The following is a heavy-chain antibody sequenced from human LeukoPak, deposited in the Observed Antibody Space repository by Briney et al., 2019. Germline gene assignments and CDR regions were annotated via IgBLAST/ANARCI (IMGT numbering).Heavy chain of an antibody. CDR2: INSDWSST. J-gene: IGHJ4*02. Sequence: GGSLRLSCAASGFIFSDYGMHWVRQAPGKGRVWVSRINSDWSSTSYADSVKGRFTISRDNAKNTLYLQMNSLRAEDTAVYYCERDPQDYWGQGTLVTVSS. V-gene: IGHV3-74*01. CDR1: GFIFSDYG. CDR3: ERDPQDY.